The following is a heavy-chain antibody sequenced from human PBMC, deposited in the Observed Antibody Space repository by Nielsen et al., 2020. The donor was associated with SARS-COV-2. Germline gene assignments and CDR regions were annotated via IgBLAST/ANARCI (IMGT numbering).Heavy chain of an antibody. CDR3: VRSRYYGPTSYFDY. V-gene: IGHV3-74*01. D-gene: IGHD3-22*01. CDR2: IKSDGSGA. J-gene: IGHJ4*01. Sequence: GGSLRLSCAASGFTFSSYWMHWVRQVPGTGLVWVSRIKSDGSGATYADSVKGRFTISRDNAKKTLYLQMTSLRAEDTAVYYCVRSRYYGPTSYFDYWGHGTLVTVPS. CDR1: GFTFSSYW.